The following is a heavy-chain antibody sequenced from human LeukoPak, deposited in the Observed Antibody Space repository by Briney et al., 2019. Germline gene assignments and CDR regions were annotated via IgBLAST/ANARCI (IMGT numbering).Heavy chain of an antibody. J-gene: IGHJ4*02. CDR1: GGSLRPYY. CDR3: ARSGPVTGYLY. D-gene: IGHD3-9*01. Sequence: SETLSLTCTVSGGSLRPYYWTWIRQPPGKGLEWIGYIYYSGSTNDNHSLKSRVTMSLDTSKNQFSLRLNSVTEADTAVYYCARSGPVTGYLYWGQGVLVTVSS. CDR2: IYYSGST. V-gene: IGHV4-59*01.